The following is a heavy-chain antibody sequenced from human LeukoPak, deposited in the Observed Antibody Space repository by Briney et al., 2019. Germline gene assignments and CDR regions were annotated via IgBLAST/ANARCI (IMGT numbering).Heavy chain of an antibody. CDR2: ISYDGSNK. CDR1: GFTFSSYG. CDR3: AKELGYCSGGSCYP. V-gene: IGHV3-30*18. D-gene: IGHD2-15*01. J-gene: IGHJ5*02. Sequence: GGSLRLSCAASGFTFSSYGMHWVRQAPGKGLEWVAVISYDGSNKYYADSVKGRFTISRDNSKNTLYLQMNSLRAEGTAVYYCAKELGYCSGGSCYPWGQGTLVTVSS.